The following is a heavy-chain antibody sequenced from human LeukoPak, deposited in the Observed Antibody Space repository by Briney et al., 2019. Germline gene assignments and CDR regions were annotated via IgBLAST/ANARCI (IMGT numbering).Heavy chain of an antibody. D-gene: IGHD4-17*01. CDR1: GGSISSYY. J-gene: IGHJ3*02. Sequence: SETLSLTCTVSGGSISSYYWSWIRQPPGEGLEWIGYIYYSGSTNYNPSLKSRVTISVDTSKNQFSLKLTSVTAADTAVYYCARILNSGDYDAFDIWGQGTTVIVSS. CDR2: IYYSGST. CDR3: ARILNSGDYDAFDI. V-gene: IGHV4-59*01.